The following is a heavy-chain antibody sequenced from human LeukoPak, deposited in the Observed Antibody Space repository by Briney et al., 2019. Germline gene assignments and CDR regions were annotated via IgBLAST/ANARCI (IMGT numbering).Heavy chain of an antibody. CDR3: ARESPNCSGGSCYFDY. V-gene: IGHV3-66*02. J-gene: IGHJ4*02. Sequence: GGSLRLSCAASGFTDSSNYMSWVRQVPGKGLEWVSVIYSGDSTYYADSVKGRFTISRDNSKNTLYLQMNSLRAEDTAVYYCARESPNCSGGSCYFDYWGQGTLVTVSS. CDR1: GFTDSSNY. CDR2: IYSGDST. D-gene: IGHD2-15*01.